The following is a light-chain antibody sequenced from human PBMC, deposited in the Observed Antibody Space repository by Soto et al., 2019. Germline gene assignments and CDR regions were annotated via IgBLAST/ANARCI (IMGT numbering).Light chain of an antibody. CDR1: QTVGFR. J-gene: IGKJ1*01. Sequence: EIVLAQSPGTLSLPLGERATLSCRASQTVGFRLAWYQHKPGQAPRLIIYEASNRAAGIPARFSGSGSGTDFTLTITSLEPEDFAFYYCHQRQRWPRTFGQGTKVDIK. CDR2: EAS. V-gene: IGKV3-11*01. CDR3: HQRQRWPRT.